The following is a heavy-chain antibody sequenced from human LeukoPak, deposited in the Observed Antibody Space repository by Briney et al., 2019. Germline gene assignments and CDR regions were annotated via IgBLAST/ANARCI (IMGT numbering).Heavy chain of an antibody. D-gene: IGHD1-1*01. CDR2: IIPIFGIA. Sequence: SVKVSCKASGGTFSSYGISWVRQAPGQGLEWMGGIIPIFGIANYAQKFQGRVTITADVSTGATYMELSSLRSEDTAVYYCARDAWQNWKSGANHYYYGLDVWGKGTTVTVSS. CDR1: GGTFSSYG. CDR3: ARDAWQNWKSGANHYYYGLDV. V-gene: IGHV1-69*13. J-gene: IGHJ6*04.